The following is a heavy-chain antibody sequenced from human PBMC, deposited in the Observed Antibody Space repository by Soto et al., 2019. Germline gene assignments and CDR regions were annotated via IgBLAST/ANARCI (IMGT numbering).Heavy chain of an antibody. Sequence: PGGSLRLSCAASGFNFSGSVIHWVRQASGKGLEWVGRIRSKANNYATAYAASVKGRFTISRDDSKNTAYLQMNSLKSEDTAVYYCSRLVVWGLGSLVTVSS. CDR1: GFNFSGSV. D-gene: IGHD2-15*01. V-gene: IGHV3-73*01. J-gene: IGHJ4*02. CDR2: IRSKANNYAT. CDR3: SRLVV.